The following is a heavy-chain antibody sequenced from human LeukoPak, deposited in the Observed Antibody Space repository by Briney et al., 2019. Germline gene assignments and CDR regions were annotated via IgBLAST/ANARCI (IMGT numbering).Heavy chain of an antibody. Sequence: PGRSLRLSCAASGFTFDDYAMHWVRQAPGKGLEWASGISWNSGSIGYADSVKGRFTISRDNAKSSLYLQMNSLRAEDTALYHCAKMAAAAVWFDPWGQGTLVTVSS. CDR2: ISWNSGSI. D-gene: IGHD6-13*01. J-gene: IGHJ5*02. V-gene: IGHV3-9*01. CDR3: AKMAAAAVWFDP. CDR1: GFTFDDYA.